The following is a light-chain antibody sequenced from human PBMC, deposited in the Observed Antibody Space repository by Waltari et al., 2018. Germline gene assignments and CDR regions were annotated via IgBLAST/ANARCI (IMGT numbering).Light chain of an antibody. CDR2: AAS. Sequence: IQLTQSPSSLSASVGDRDTITCRARQGNSNYLAWYQQKPGNAPKLLIYAASTLQSWVPSRFSGSGSETDFAHTISSQQPGDFATYYSQQLNSYQWTLDQGTKVKLK. J-gene: IGKJ1*01. V-gene: IGKV1-9*01. CDR3: QQLNSYQWT. CDR1: QGNSNY.